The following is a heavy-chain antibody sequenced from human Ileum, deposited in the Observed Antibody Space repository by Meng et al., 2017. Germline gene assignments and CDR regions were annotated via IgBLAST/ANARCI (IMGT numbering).Heavy chain of an antibody. D-gene: IGHD2-21*01. CDR1: GGSISGGTW. J-gene: IGHJ4*02. CDR3: AKNGAYCLES. CDR2: FHPGSGA. V-gene: IGHV4-4*02. Sequence: QAPGPVLVTPSGTLSLTCAVSGGSISGGTWWSWVRQPPGKGLQWIGQFHPGSGAAYNPSLETRVTISVDTSKNQFSLELTSVTAADTAVYYCAKNGAYCLESWGQGTLVTVSS.